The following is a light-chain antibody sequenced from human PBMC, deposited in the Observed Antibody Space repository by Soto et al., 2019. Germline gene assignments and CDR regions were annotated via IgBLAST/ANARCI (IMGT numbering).Light chain of an antibody. CDR1: QSVSSY. Sequence: EIVLTQSPATLSLSPGERATLSCRASQSVSSYLAWYQQKPGQAPRLLIYDTSKRATGIPARFSGSGSGTDFTLTISSLEPEDFAVYYCQTRTNWPRSCTFGPGTKVDIK. V-gene: IGKV3-11*01. CDR3: QTRTNWPRSCT. J-gene: IGKJ3*01. CDR2: DTS.